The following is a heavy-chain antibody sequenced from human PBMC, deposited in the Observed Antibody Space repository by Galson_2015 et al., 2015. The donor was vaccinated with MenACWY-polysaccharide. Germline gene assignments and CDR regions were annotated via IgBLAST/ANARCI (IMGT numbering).Heavy chain of an antibody. V-gene: IGHV4-4*02. CDR3: ARDLLDEFDY. CDR2: IYHSGSA. D-gene: IGHD3-3*02. J-gene: IGHJ4*02. Sequence: SLTCTVSGASINSYNWWHWVRQPPGKGLEWIGEIYHSGSANYNPSFKSRVSISVDRSKNQFSLRLTSVTAADTAVYYCARDLLDEFDYWGQGTLVTVSS. CDR1: GASINSYNW.